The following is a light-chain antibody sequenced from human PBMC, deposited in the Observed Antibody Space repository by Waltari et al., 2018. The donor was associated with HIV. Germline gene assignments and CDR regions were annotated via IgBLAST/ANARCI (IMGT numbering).Light chain of an antibody. J-gene: IGKJ2*01. CDR2: WAS. CDR3: QQYFTAPRT. Sequence: DIVMSQSPGSLAVSLGGRATISCKSSQTLLYSSNTKYYLAWYQQRPGQPPKLLIYWASTRELGVPDRFSGNGSETDFTLTISNLQTEDVAIYYCQQYFTAPRTFGQGTRLEIK. CDR1: QTLLYSSNTKYY. V-gene: IGKV4-1*01.